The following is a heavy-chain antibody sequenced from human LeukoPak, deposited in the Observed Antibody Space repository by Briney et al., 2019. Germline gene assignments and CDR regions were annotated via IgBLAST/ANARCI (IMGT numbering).Heavy chain of an antibody. D-gene: IGHD1-26*01. V-gene: IGHV3-33*01. CDR3: ARELTVGAPHSLFDY. CDR1: GFTFSSYG. J-gene: IGHJ4*02. Sequence: PGRSLRLSCTASGFTFSSYGMHWVRQAPGKGLEWVAVIWYDGSNKYYADSVKGRFTISRDNSKNTVYLQMNSLRAEDTAVYYCARELTVGAPHSLFDYWGPGTQVSVSS. CDR2: IWYDGSNK.